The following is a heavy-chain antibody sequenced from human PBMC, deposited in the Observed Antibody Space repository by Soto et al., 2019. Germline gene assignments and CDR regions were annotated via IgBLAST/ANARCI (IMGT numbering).Heavy chain of an antibody. Sequence: VGSLRLSCAASGFSFTSCGMHWVRQAPGKGLEWVALIWNDGRKTYYADSVKGRFTISRDDSKNTLYLQMNSLRAEDTAVYYCARDPLNDHGSGTYFDYWGQGSLVTVSS. J-gene: IGHJ4*02. V-gene: IGHV3-33*01. CDR1: GFSFTSCG. CDR2: IWNDGRKT. D-gene: IGHD3-10*01. CDR3: ARDPLNDHGSGTYFDY.